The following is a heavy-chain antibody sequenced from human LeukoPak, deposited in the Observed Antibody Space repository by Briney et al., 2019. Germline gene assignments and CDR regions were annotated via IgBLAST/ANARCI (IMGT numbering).Heavy chain of an antibody. Sequence: PGGSLRLSCAASGFTFSTYFMHWVRQAPGKGLEWVSSISSSSSYIYYADSVKGRFTISRDNAKNSLYLQMNSLRAEDTAVYYCARELPYYFDYWGQGTLVTVSS. CDR1: GFTFSTYF. V-gene: IGHV3-21*01. D-gene: IGHD2-15*01. CDR2: ISSSSSYI. J-gene: IGHJ4*02. CDR3: ARELPYYFDY.